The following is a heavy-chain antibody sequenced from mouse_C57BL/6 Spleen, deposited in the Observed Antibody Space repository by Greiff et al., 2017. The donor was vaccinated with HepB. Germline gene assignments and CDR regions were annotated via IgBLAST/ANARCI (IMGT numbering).Heavy chain of an antibody. Sequence: DVKLVESGGGLVQPKGSLKLSCAASGFSFNTYAMNWVRQAPGKGLEWVARIRSKSNNYATYYADSVKDRFTISRDDSESMLYLQMNNLKTEDTAMYYCVRDYGSSPWFAYWGQGTLVTVSA. CDR3: VRDYGSSPWFAY. V-gene: IGHV10-1*01. D-gene: IGHD1-1*01. J-gene: IGHJ3*01. CDR2: IRSKSNNYAT. CDR1: GFSFNTYA.